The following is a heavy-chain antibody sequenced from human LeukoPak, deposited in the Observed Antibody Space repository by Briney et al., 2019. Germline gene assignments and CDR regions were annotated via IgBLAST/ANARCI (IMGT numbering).Heavy chain of an antibody. D-gene: IGHD2-2*01. CDR3: ARDRRYCSSTSCFNWFDP. CDR2: IYYSGST. CDR1: GGSISSGDYY. Sequence: SQTLSLTCTVSGGSISSGDYYWSWIRQHPGKGLEWIGYIYYSGSTYYNPSLKSRVTISVDTSKNQFSLKLSSVTAADTAVYYCARDRRYCSSTSCFNWFDPWGQGTLVTVSS. V-gene: IGHV4-31*03. J-gene: IGHJ5*02.